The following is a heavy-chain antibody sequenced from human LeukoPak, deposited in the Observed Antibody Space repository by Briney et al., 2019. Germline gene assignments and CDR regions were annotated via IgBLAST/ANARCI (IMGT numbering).Heavy chain of an antibody. CDR2: ISSSSSYI. J-gene: IGHJ6*03. Sequence: PGGSLRLSCAASGFTFSSYSMNWVRQAPGKGLEWVSSISSSSSYIYYADSVKGRFTNSRDNAKNSLYLQMNSLRAEETAVYYCARDGPDIAFGNYYYYYMDVWGKGTTVTVSS. CDR3: ARDGPDIAFGNYYYYYMDV. CDR1: GFTFSSYS. D-gene: IGHD1-14*01. V-gene: IGHV3-21*01.